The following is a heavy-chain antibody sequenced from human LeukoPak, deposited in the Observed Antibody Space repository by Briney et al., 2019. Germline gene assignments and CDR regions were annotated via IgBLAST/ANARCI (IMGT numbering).Heavy chain of an antibody. D-gene: IGHD3-3*01. V-gene: IGHV3-7*03. J-gene: IGHJ4*02. CDR3: ATYDSWSGYNIAY. Sequence: PGGSLRLSCVVSGFTLSSRRMMWVRPAPGEGLEWMTNINRDGSEKNYVDSVKGRFTITRDNAENSLYLQMNSLKVEDSAIYYCATYDSWSGYNIAYWGQGTLVTVSS. CDR2: INRDGSEK. CDR1: GFTLSSRR.